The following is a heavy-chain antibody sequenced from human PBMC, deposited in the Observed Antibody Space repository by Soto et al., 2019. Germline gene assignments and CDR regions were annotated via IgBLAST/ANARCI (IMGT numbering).Heavy chain of an antibody. D-gene: IGHD3-3*01. J-gene: IGHJ3*02. CDR2: INPNSGGT. CDR1: GYTFTGYY. CDR3: ARGRRVLRFLEWLLSSSDAFDI. V-gene: IGHV1-2*04. Sequence: ASVKVSCKASGYTFTGYYMHWVRQAPGQGLEWMGWINPNSGGTNYAQKFQGWVTMTRDTSISTAYMELSRLRSDDTAVYYCARGRRVLRFLEWLLSSSDAFDIWGQGTMVTVSS.